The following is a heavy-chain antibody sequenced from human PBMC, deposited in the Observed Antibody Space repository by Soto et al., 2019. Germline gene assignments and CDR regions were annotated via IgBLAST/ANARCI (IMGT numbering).Heavy chain of an antibody. CDR1: GGTFSSYA. CDR2: IIPIFGTA. D-gene: IGHD3-10*01. J-gene: IGHJ4*02. Sequence: GASVKVSCKASGGTFSSYAISWVRQAPGQGLEWMGGIIPIFGTANYAQKFQGRVTITADESTSTAYMELSSLRSEDTAVYYCASYGAGIKGYPLSPDYWGQGTLVTVSS. CDR3: ASYGAGIKGYPLSPDY. V-gene: IGHV1-69*13.